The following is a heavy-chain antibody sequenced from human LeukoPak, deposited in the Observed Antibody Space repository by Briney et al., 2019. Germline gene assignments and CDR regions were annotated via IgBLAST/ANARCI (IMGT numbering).Heavy chain of an antibody. CDR3: ARVAHDYVWGSYRRRFDY. Sequence: ASVKVSCKASGYTFTSYGISWVRQAPGQGLEWMGWISAYNGNTNYAQKLQGRVTMTTDTSTSTAYMELRSLRSDDTAVYYCARVAHDYVWGSYRRRFDYWGQGTLVTVSS. D-gene: IGHD3-16*02. CDR2: ISAYNGNT. V-gene: IGHV1-18*01. CDR1: GYTFTSYG. J-gene: IGHJ4*02.